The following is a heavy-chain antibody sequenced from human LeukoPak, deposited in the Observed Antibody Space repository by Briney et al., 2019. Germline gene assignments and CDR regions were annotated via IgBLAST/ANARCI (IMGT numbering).Heavy chain of an antibody. CDR3: ARGYMVRGQRFDP. CDR2: INHSGST. CDR1: GGSFSGYY. D-gene: IGHD3-10*01. J-gene: IGHJ5*02. Sequence: SETLSLTCAVYGGSFSGYYWSWIRQPPGKGLEWIGEINHSGSTNYNPSLKSRVTISLYTSKHHSPLKLSSVTAADTAVYYCARGYMVRGQRFDPWGQGTLVTVSS. V-gene: IGHV4-34*01.